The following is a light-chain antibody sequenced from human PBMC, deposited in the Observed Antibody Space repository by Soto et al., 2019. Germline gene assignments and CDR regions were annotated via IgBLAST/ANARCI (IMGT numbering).Light chain of an antibody. CDR3: QQYGSSIT. V-gene: IGKV3-20*01. J-gene: IGKJ5*01. CDR2: ASS. Sequence: EIVLTQSPGTLSLSPGERATLSCRASQSVSSYLAWYQHKPGQAPRLLIYASSNRATGIPDRFSGSASGTDFTLTISRLEPEDFAVYYCQQYGSSITFGQGTRLEI. CDR1: QSVSSY.